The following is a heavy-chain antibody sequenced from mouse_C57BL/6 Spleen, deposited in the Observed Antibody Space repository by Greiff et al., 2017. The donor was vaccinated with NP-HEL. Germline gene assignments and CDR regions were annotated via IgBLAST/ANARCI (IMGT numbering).Heavy chain of an antibody. D-gene: IGHD1-1*01. Sequence: EVQLHQSGPELVKPGASVKIPCKASGYTFTDYNMDWVKQSHGKSLEWIGDINPNNGGTIYNQKFKGKATLTVDKSSSTAYMELRSLTSEDTAVYYCARHSGIYYYGSSLDYWGQGTTLTVSS. V-gene: IGHV1-18*01. CDR3: ARHSGIYYYGSSLDY. CDR1: GYTFTDYN. J-gene: IGHJ2*01. CDR2: INPNNGGT.